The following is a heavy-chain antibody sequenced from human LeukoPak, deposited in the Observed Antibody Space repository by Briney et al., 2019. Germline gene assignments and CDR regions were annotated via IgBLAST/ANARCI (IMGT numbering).Heavy chain of an antibody. CDR3: TKDLMTGFSSGWYFGY. Sequence: GRSLRLSCAASGFTFSNAWLSWVRQAPGKGLEWLAVTSGTEDSTHYADSVRGRFIISTDSSKKSLYLQMNSLRAEDTAVYYCTKDLMTGFSSGWYFGYWGLGTLVTVSS. CDR1: GFTFSNAW. J-gene: IGHJ4*02. CDR2: TSGTEDST. D-gene: IGHD6-19*01. V-gene: IGHV3-23*01.